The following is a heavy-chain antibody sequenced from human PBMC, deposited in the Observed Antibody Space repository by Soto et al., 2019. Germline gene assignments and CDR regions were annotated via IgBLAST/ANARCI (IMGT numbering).Heavy chain of an antibody. CDR1: GFTLSSSY. J-gene: IGHJ4*02. CDR2: IYTNFRT. CDR3: AKAPRWSEFDY. Sequence: GGSLRLSCAASGFTLSSSYMCWVRQAPGKGLEWVSVIYTNFRTDYADSVKGRFTISRDNSKNTLYLQMNSLRAEDTAVYYCAKAPRWSEFDYWGQGTLVTVSS. D-gene: IGHD2-15*01. V-gene: IGHV3-66*02.